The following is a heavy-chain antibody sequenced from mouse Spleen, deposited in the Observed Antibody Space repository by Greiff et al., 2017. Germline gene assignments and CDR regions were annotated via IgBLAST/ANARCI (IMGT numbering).Heavy chain of an antibody. V-gene: IGHV14-4*01. D-gene: IGHD1-1*01. CDR3: ARGDYYGSSYFDY. CDR2: IDPENGDT. J-gene: IGHJ2*01. CDR1: GFNIKDDY. Sequence: VQLQQSGAELVRPGASVKLSCTASGFNIKDDYMHWVKQRPEQGLEWIGWIDPENGDTEYASKFKGKATLTVDQSSSTAYMQLNSLTSEDSAVYYCARGDYYGSSYFDYWGQGTTLTVSS.